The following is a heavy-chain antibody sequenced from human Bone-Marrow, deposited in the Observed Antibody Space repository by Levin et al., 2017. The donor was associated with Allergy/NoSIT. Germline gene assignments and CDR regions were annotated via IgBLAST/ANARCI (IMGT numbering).Heavy chain of an antibody. D-gene: IGHD4-17*01. V-gene: IGHV3-30*18. CDR2: ISSDGSNK. J-gene: IGHJ4*02. CDR3: AKDISVSTAIDY. Sequence: GESLKISCAASGFTSSSHGMHWVRQAPGKGLEWVAGISSDGSNKWYADSVKGRFTISRDNSKNTLYLQTDSLRAEDTAVYYCAKDISVSTAIDYWGQGTQVTVSS. CDR1: GFTSSSHG.